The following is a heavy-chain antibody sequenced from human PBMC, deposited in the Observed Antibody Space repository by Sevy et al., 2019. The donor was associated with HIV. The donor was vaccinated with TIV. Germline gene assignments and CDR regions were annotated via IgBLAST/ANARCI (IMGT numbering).Heavy chain of an antibody. CDR1: GFTFSDYY. Sequence: GGSLRLSCAASGFTFSDYYMSWIRQAPGKGLEWVSYISSSGSTIYYADSVKGRFTISRDNAKNSLYLQMNSLRAEDTAVYYCARVDTAMPSRGDAFDIWGQRTMVTVSS. CDR2: ISSSGSTI. V-gene: IGHV3-11*01. D-gene: IGHD5-18*01. J-gene: IGHJ3*02. CDR3: ARVDTAMPSRGDAFDI.